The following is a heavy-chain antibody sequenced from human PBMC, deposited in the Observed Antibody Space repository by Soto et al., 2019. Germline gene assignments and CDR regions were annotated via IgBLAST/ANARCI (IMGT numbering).Heavy chain of an antibody. CDR2: IYSTEST. V-gene: IGHV4-31*03. D-gene: IGHD3-22*01. J-gene: IGHJ4*02. CDR3: ARSDSSGKTRYYFDH. CDR1: GGSISSGSYY. Sequence: SETLSLTCSVSGGSISSGSYYWTWIRQHPGKGLEWIGYIYSTESTNYNPSLKSRLTISVDMSASQFSLKLSSVTVADTAVYYCARSDSSGKTRYYFDHWGQGTLVTVSS.